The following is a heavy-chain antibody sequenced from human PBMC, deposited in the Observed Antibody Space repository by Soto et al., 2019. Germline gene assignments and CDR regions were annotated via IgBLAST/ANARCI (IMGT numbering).Heavy chain of an antibody. CDR3: ARRPSDFWFDP. CDR1: GGSITSSNW. CDR2: IYYSGST. V-gene: IGHV4-39*01. J-gene: IGHJ5*02. D-gene: IGHD2-21*02. Sequence: SETLSLTCAVSGGSITSSNWWRWVRQPPGKRLEWSGSIYYSGSTYYNPSLKSRVTVSVDTPKNQFSLKLSSVTAADTPVYYCARRPSDFWFDPWGQGTLVTVSS.